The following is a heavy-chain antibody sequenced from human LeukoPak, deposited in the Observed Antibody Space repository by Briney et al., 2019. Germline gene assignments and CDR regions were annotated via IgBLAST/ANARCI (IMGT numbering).Heavy chain of an antibody. J-gene: IGHJ4*02. CDR1: GFTFSSYT. CDR2: IRSKIYGGTA. Sequence: GGSLRLSCAASGFTFSSYTMTWVRQAPGKGLEWVGFIRSKIYGGTAEYAASVQGRFTISRDDSKGIAYLQMNSLKTEDTAAYYCTRDQTPYYWGQGTLVTVSS. CDR3: TRDQTPYY. V-gene: IGHV3-49*04.